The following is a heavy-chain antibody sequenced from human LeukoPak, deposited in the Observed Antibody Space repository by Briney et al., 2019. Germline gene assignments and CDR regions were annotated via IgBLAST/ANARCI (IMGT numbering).Heavy chain of an antibody. D-gene: IGHD2-15*01. CDR3: ARSDAATTDDYYYYYGMDV. V-gene: IGHV3-7*01. CDR2: MKQDGSEK. J-gene: IGHJ6*02. Sequence: GGSLRLSCAASGFTFSSYWMSWVRQAPGKGLEWVANMKQDGSEKYYVDSVKGRFTISRDNAKNSLYLQMNSLRAEDTAVYYCARSDAATTDDYYYYYGMDVRGQGTTVTVSS. CDR1: GFTFSSYW.